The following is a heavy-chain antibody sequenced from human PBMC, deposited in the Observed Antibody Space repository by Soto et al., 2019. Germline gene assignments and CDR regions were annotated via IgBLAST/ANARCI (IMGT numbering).Heavy chain of an antibody. CDR3: ARDFGSVNDY. J-gene: IGHJ4*02. D-gene: IGHD3-10*01. Sequence: PSETLSLTCTVSGGSISSYYWSWIRQPPGKGLEWIGYIYYSGSTNYNPSLKSRVTISVDTSKNQFSLKLSSVTAADTAVYYCARDFGSVNDYWGQGTLVTVSS. CDR1: GGSISSYY. CDR2: IYYSGST. V-gene: IGHV4-59*01.